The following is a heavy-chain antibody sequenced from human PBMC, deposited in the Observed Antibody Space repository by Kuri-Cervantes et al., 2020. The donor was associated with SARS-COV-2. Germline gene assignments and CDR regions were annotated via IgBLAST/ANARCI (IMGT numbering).Heavy chain of an antibody. D-gene: IGHD6-19*01. Sequence: SETLSLTCTVSGGSISSYYWSWIRQPPGKGLEWIGYIYYSGSTNYNPSLKSRVTISVDTSKNQFSLKLSSVTAADTAVYYCASHRIAMAPHDKWGQGILVTVS. CDR3: ASHRIAMAPHDK. CDR2: IYYSGST. J-gene: IGHJ4*02. V-gene: IGHV4-59*01. CDR1: GGSISSYY.